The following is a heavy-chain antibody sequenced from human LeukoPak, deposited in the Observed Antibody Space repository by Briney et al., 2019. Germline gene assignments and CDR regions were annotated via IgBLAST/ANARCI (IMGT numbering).Heavy chain of an antibody. CDR1: GFTFSSSE. CDR3: ARDVGTYDY. V-gene: IGHV3-48*03. J-gene: IGHJ4*02. D-gene: IGHD1-1*01. Sequence: GGSLRLSCAASGFTFSSSEMNWVRQAPGKGLEWVSYISSSGSTIYYADSVKGRFTISRDNAKNSLYLQMNSLRAEDTAVYYCARDVGTYDYWGQGTLVTVSS. CDR2: ISSSGSTI.